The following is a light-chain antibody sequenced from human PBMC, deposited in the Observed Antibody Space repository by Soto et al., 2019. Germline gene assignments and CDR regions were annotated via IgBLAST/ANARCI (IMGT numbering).Light chain of an antibody. V-gene: IGKV3-20*01. Sequence: EIVLTQSPGTLSLSPGERATLSCRASQSVSSSQLAWYQHKPGQAPRLLIYDASRRATGIPDRFSGSGSGTDFTLTISRLAPEDFGVYFCQQYGSSPSWTFGQGTKVDIK. CDR3: QQYGSSPSWT. J-gene: IGKJ1*01. CDR1: QSVSSSQ. CDR2: DAS.